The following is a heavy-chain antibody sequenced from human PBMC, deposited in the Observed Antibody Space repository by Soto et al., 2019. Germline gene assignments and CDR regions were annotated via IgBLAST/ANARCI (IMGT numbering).Heavy chain of an antibody. CDR3: ARIPFDHVWGTDRYSPNFDY. Sequence: HPGGSLRLSCAASGFTFSSYAMSWVRQAPGKGLEWVSAISGSGGSTYYADSVKGRFTISRDNSMNTLFLQMNSLRAEDTAVYYCARIPFDHVWGTDRYSPNFDYWGQGTQVTVSS. CDR1: GFTFSSYA. V-gene: IGHV3-23*01. D-gene: IGHD3-16*02. CDR2: ISGSGGST. J-gene: IGHJ4*02.